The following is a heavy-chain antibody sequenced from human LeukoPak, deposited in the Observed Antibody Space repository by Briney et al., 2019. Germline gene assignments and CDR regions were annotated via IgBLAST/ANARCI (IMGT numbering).Heavy chain of an antibody. V-gene: IGHV3-9*01. Sequence: PGGSLRLSCAASGFTFDDYAMHWVRQVPGKGLEWVSGISWNSGSVGYADSVTGRFTISRDNAKNSLYLQMNSLRVEDTALYYCAKAPGPGDGSAYYLTLDYFDYWGQGTLVTVSS. CDR2: ISWNSGSV. CDR3: AKAPGPGDGSAYYLTLDYFDY. CDR1: GFTFDDYA. D-gene: IGHD3-22*01. J-gene: IGHJ4*02.